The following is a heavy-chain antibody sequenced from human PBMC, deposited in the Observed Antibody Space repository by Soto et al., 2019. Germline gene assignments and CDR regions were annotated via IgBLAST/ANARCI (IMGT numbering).Heavy chain of an antibody. D-gene: IGHD2-21*02. Sequence: EVQLLESGGGLVQPGGSLRLSCAASGFTFSSYTMSWVRQAPGKGLEWVSGISATGGSTYYADSVKGRFTFSRDNSKNTLYLQMNSLRAEDTAVYYCAKGFIRDCGGDCTVATWGQGTLVTVSS. CDR2: ISATGGST. CDR3: AKGFIRDCGGDCTVAT. V-gene: IGHV3-23*01. J-gene: IGHJ5*02. CDR1: GFTFSSYT.